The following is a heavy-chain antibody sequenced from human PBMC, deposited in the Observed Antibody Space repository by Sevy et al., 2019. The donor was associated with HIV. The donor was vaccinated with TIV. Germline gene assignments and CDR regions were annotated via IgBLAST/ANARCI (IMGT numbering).Heavy chain of an antibody. CDR1: GFTFSSYG. J-gene: IGHJ6*02. Sequence: GGSLRLSCAASGFTFSSYGMHWVRQAPGKGLEWVAVIWNDRSNKHYADSVKGRFTISRDNSKKTLYLQMNSLRAEDTALYYCAKGDTSTRYYYYGMDVWGQGTAVTVSS. D-gene: IGHD2-2*01. CDR3: AKGDTSTRYYYYGMDV. CDR2: IWNDRSNK. V-gene: IGHV3-33*06.